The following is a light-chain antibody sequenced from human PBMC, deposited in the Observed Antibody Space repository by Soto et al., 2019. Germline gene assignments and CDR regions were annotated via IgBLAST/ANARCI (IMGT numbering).Light chain of an antibody. CDR2: MAS. Sequence: DIQMTQSPSTLSASIGDRVTITCRASQSISSWLAWYQQKPGKAPKLLIYMASNLQSGVPSRFSGSGSGTEFTLTISSLQPDDFATSYCQPYNDYSRIFGQGTKVEIK. CDR3: QPYNDYSRI. V-gene: IGKV1-5*03. J-gene: IGKJ1*01. CDR1: QSISSW.